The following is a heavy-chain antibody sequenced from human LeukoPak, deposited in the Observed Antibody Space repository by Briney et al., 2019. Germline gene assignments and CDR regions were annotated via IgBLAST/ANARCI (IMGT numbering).Heavy chain of an antibody. J-gene: IGHJ4*02. CDR2: MNPNSGNT. V-gene: IGHV1-8*02. D-gene: IGHD3-9*01. CDR1: GGTFSSYA. CDR3: ARLYYDILTGYYSMILYFDY. Sequence: GASVKVSCKASGGTFSSYAISWVRQAPGQGLEWMGWMNPNSGNTGYAQKFQGRVTMTRNTSISTAYMELSSLRSEDTAVYYCARLYYDILTGYYSMILYFDYWGQGTLVTVSS.